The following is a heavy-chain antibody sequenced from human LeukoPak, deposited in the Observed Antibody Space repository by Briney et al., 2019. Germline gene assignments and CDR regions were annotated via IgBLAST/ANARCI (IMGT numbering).Heavy chain of an antibody. D-gene: IGHD3-22*01. J-gene: IGHJ3*02. CDR1: GYTFTGYY. CDR3: ARGCAYYDSSGDGAFDI. V-gene: IGHV1-2*02. Sequence: ASVKVSCKASGYTFTGYYMHWVRQAPGQGLEWMGWINPNSGGTNYAQKFQGRVTMTRDTSLSTAYMELSRLRSDDTAVYYCARGCAYYDSSGDGAFDIWGQGTMVTVSS. CDR2: INPNSGGT.